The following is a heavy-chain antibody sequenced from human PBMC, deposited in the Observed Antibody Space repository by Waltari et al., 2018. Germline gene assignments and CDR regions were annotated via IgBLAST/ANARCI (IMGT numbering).Heavy chain of an antibody. J-gene: IGHJ4*02. CDR2: VDQFGTT. V-gene: IGHV4-4*02. Sequence: QVQLQESGPGLVKPSETLSLTCRVFGDSISTYNWWTWVRQPPGKGLEWIGEVDQFGTTNSIPSLRSGVTISVDKSMNQFSLSLNSVTAADTAVYYCVRVPDRLQTPFDYWGQGTLVTVSS. CDR3: VRVPDRLQTPFDY. CDR1: GDSISTYNW.